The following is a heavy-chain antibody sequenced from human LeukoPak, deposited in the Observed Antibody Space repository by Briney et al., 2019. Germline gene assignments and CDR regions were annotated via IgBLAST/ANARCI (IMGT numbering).Heavy chain of an antibody. CDR1: GFTFSSYG. J-gene: IGHJ4*02. V-gene: IGHV3-30*02. D-gene: IGHD3-3*01. Sequence: GGSLRLSCAASGFTFSSYGMHWVRQAPGKGLEWVAFIRYDGSNKYYADSVKGRFTISRDNSKNTLYLQMNSLRAEDTAVYYCAKDPRFLEASYFDYWGQGTLVTVSS. CDR3: AKDPRFLEASYFDY. CDR2: IRYDGSNK.